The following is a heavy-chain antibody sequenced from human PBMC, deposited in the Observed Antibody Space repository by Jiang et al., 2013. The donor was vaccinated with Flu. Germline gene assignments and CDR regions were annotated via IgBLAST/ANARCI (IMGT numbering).Heavy chain of an antibody. V-gene: IGHV4-59*01. CDR1: GGSISSYY. CDR3: ARDYYGSGRYFDY. CDR2: IYYSGST. D-gene: IGHD3-10*01. J-gene: IGHJ4*02. Sequence: VQLVESGPGLVKPSETLSLTCTVSGGSISSYYWSWIRQPPGKGLEWIGYIYYSGSTNYNPSLKSRVTISVDTSKNQFSLKLSSVTAADTAVYYCARDYYGSGRYFDYWGQGTLVTVSS.